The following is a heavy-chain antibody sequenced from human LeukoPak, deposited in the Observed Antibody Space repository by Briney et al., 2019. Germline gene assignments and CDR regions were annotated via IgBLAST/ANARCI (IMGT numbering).Heavy chain of an antibody. V-gene: IGHV1-46*01. CDR2: INPSGGST. CDR1: GYTFTSYY. CDR3: ARETYCGGDCSPDYYFDY. Sequence: ASVKVSCKASGYTFTSYYMHWVRQAPGQGLEWMGIINPSGGSTSYAQKFQGRVTMTRDMSTSTAYMELSSLRSEDTAVYYCARETYCGGDCSPDYYFDYWGQGTLVTVSS. D-gene: IGHD2-21*02. J-gene: IGHJ4*02.